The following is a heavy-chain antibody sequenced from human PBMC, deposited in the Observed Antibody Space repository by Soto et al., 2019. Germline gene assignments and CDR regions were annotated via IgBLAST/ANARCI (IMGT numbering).Heavy chain of an antibody. CDR3: AREGGSYDSGGYLIRGAFDI. CDR2: IYFRGNT. Sequence: SETLSLTCSVSGDSISRIDYYWTWIRQHPEKGLEWIGNIYFRGNTYYSPSLESRLTISVDTSKNQFSLKLTSVTAADTAVYYCAREGGSYDSGGYLIRGAFDIWGQGTMVTV. V-gene: IGHV4-31*03. J-gene: IGHJ3*02. D-gene: IGHD3-22*01. CDR1: GDSISRIDYY.